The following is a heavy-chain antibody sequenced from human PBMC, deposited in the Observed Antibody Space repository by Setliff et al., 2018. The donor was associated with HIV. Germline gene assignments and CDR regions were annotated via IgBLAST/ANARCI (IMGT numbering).Heavy chain of an antibody. CDR2: IYYSGST. J-gene: IGHJ3*02. Sequence: PSETLSLTCTVSGGSISSHYWSWIRQPPGKGLEWIGYIYYSGSTNYNPSLKSRVTISVDTSKNQFSLKLTSVTAADTAVYYCARDGRLRGYSYGFSAFDIWGQGTMVTVSS. CDR1: GGSISSHY. D-gene: IGHD5-18*01. CDR3: ARDGRLRGYSYGFSAFDI. V-gene: IGHV4-59*11.